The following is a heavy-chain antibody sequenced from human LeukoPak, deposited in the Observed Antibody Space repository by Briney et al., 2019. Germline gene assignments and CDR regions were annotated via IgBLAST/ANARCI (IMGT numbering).Heavy chain of an antibody. J-gene: IGHJ4*02. D-gene: IGHD1-26*01. V-gene: IGHV3-23*01. CDR1: GFTPSTNA. Sequence: GGSLRLSCLTSGFTPSTNAMSWVRQAPGKGLEWISGISGSGASTYYADSVKGRFTISRDDSRNTLYLQMNSLRGDDTAVYYCAKDVGKWESLHFFDYWGQGTLVTVSS. CDR2: ISGSGAST. CDR3: AKDVGKWESLHFFDY.